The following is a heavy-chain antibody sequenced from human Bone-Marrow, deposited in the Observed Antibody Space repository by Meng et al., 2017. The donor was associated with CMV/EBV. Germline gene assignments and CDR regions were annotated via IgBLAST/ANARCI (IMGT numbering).Heavy chain of an antibody. V-gene: IGHV6-1*01. Sequence: SSNSAAWNWIRPSPSRGLEWLGRTYYRSKWYSDYAVSVKSRITINPDTSKNQFSLQLNSVTPEDTAVYYCVRGGYCTSASCYRFFDSWGQGTLVTVSS. CDR1: SSNSAA. CDR2: TYYRSKWYS. J-gene: IGHJ4*02. CDR3: VRGGYCTSASCYRFFDS. D-gene: IGHD2-2*03.